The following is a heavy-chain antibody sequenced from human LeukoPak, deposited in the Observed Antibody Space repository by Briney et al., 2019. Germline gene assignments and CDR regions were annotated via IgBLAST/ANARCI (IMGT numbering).Heavy chain of an antibody. Sequence: PGGSLRLSCAASGFTFSSYGMHWVRQAPGKGLEWVAVIWYGGSNKYYADSVKGRFTISRDNSKNTLYLEMNSLTFDDTALYYCAKDISGGDVWGKGTTVTVSS. CDR1: GFTFSSYG. J-gene: IGHJ6*04. CDR3: AKDISGGDV. D-gene: IGHD2-21*01. V-gene: IGHV3-30*02. CDR2: IWYGGSNK.